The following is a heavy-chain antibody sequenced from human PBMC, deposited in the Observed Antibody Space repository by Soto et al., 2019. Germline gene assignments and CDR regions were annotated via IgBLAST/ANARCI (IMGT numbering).Heavy chain of an antibody. CDR2: IRFVGSNI. CDR3: ARDGVGVTTFWGFLDY. Sequence: QVQMVESGGGVVQPGGSLRLSCAVSESIFRGYGMHWVRQAPGKGLEWVAIIRFVGSNIHYADYVMGRFTISRDNSKNMLYLEMNNLRVEDTAVYYCARDGVGVTTFWGFLDYWGQGTLVTVSA. J-gene: IGHJ4*02. D-gene: IGHD3-10*02. CDR1: ESIFRGYG. V-gene: IGHV3-33*01.